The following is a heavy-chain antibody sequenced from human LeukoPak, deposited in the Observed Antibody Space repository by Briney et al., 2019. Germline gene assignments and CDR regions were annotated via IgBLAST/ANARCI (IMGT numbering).Heavy chain of an antibody. CDR1: GFTFSSYE. V-gene: IGHV3-48*03. CDR3: AREDMDSSGYYYGAFDI. CDR2: ISSSGNTI. D-gene: IGHD3-22*01. J-gene: IGHJ3*02. Sequence: GGSLRLSCAASGFTFSSYEMNWVRQAPGKGLEWVSYISSSGNTIYYGDSVKGRFTISRDNAKNSLYLQMNSLRAEDTAVYYCAREDMDSSGYYYGAFDIWGQGTMVTVSS.